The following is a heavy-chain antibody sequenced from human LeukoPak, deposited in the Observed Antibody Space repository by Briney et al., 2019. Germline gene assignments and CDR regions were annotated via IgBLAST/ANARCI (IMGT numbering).Heavy chain of an antibody. CDR1: GYTFTSYY. J-gene: IGHJ6*02. Sequence: ASVKVSCKASGYTFTSYYMHWVRQAPGQGLEWMGIINPSGGSTSYAQKFQGRVTMTRDTSTSTVYMELSSLRSEDTAVYYCARGITGTFLRPKNYYYYYGMDVWGQGTTVTVSS. D-gene: IGHD1-7*01. CDR3: ARGITGTFLRPKNYYYYYGMDV. V-gene: IGHV1-46*01. CDR2: INPSGGST.